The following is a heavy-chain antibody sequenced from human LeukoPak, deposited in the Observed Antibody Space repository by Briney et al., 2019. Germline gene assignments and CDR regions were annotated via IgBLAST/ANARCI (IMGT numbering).Heavy chain of an antibody. CDR2: IYPGGST. Sequence: PSETLSLTFHAPGCSFISYCWTWIRKPAGKGLEWIGSIYPGGSTNYNPSLKSRVTMSVDTSKNQFSLKLSSVTAADTAVYYCARDVIFGVVMGAFDIWGQGTMVTVSS. J-gene: IGHJ3*02. V-gene: IGHV4-4*07. CDR1: GCSFISYC. D-gene: IGHD3-3*01. CDR3: ARDVIFGVVMGAFDI.